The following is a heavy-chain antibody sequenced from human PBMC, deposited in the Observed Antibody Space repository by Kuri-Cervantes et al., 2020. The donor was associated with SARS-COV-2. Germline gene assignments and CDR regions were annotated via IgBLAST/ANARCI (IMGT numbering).Heavy chain of an antibody. V-gene: IGHV4-34*01. J-gene: IGHJ4*02. Sequence: SETLSLTCAVYGGSFSGYYWSWIRQPPGKGLEWIGEINHSGSTNYNPSLKSRVTISVDTSKNQFSLKLSSVTAADTAAYYCATLFGYWGQGTLVTVSS. CDR1: GGSFSGYY. CDR2: INHSGST. CDR3: ATLFGY.